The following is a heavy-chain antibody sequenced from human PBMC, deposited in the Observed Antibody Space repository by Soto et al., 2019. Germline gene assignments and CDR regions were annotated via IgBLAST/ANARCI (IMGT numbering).Heavy chain of an antibody. V-gene: IGHV3-48*02. D-gene: IGHD3-10*01. J-gene: IGHJ6*02. CDR1: GFTFSSYS. CDR3: AREGGRGSGSYYWRNYYYGMDV. CDR2: ISSSSSTI. Sequence: EVHLVESWGGLVQPGGSLRLSCAASGFTFSSYSMNWVRQAPGKGLEWVSYISSSSSTIDYADSVKGRFTISRHNAKKSLYLQMNSLRDEDTAVYYCAREGGRGSGSYYWRNYYYGMDVWGQGTTVTVSS.